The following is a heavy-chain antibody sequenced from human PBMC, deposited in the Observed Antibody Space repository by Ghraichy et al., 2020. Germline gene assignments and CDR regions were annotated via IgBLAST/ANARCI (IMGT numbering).Heavy chain of an antibody. CDR2: ISPSGNTP. CDR1: GFVFDTYD. J-gene: IGHJ4*02. CDR3: AKRAGRAATTTRDY. V-gene: IGHV3-23*01. D-gene: IGHD4-11*01. Sequence: GGSLRLSCAASGFVFDTYDMSWVRQAPGKGLEWVSAISPSGNTPYYADSVKGRFTISRDNSKNTVYLQMNSLRADDTATYHCAKRAGRAATTTRDYWGQGALVTVSS.